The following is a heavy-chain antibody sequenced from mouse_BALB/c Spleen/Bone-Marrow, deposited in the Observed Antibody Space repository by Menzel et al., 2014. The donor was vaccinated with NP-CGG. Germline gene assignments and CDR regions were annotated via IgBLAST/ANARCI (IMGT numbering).Heavy chain of an antibody. J-gene: IGHJ2*01. D-gene: IGHD1-1*01. CDR3: ARYYGSSYDY. CDR1: GFTFSSYA. Sequence: EVKLVESGGGLVKPGGSLKLSCAASGFTFSSYAMSWVRQTPEKRLEWVATISSGGNYTYYPDSVKGRFTISRDNAKNTLYLQMSSLRSEDTAMYYCARYYGSSYDYWVQGTTLTVSS. V-gene: IGHV5-9-3*01. CDR2: ISSGGNYT.